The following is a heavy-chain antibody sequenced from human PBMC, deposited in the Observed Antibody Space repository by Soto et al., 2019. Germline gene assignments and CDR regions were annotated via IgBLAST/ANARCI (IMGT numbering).Heavy chain of an antibody. J-gene: IGHJ4*02. CDR3: ATAPIGSDYDLDY. V-gene: IGHV3-23*01. Sequence: GGSLRLSCAASGFTFRNYAMNWVRQAPGKGLDWVSAISGSGGSTYYADSVKGRFTISRDNSKNTLYLQMSSLRAEDTAVYYCATAPIGSDYDLDYWGQGTLVTLSS. CDR2: ISGSGGST. D-gene: IGHD5-12*01. CDR1: GFTFRNYA.